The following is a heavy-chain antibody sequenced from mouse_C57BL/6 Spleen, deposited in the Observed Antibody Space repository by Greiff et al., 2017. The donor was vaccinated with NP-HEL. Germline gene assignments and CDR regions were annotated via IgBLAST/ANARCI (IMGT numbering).Heavy chain of an antibody. Sequence: VQLMESGAELVKPGASVKISCKASGYAFSSYWMNWVQQRPGKGLEWIGTIYPGGGDTNYHGKFKGKATLTADKSSSTAYMQLSSLTSEDSAVYFCARVDRSGLWFAGWGQGTLVTVAA. CDR1: GYAFSSYW. CDR2: IYPGGGDT. CDR3: ARVDRSGLWFAG. J-gene: IGHJ3*01. D-gene: IGHD3-2*02. V-gene: IGHV1-80*01.